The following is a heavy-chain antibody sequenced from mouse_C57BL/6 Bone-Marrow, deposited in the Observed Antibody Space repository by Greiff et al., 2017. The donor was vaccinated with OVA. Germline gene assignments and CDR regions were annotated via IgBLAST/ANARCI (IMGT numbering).Heavy chain of an antibody. CDR1: DSEVFPIAY. Sequence: QVQLQQSGSELRSPGSSVKLSCKDFDSEVFPIAYMSWVRQKPGHGFEWIGGILPSIGRTIYGEKFEDKATLDADTLSNTAYLELNSLTSEESANYYCAREFCYGGFAYWGQGTLVTVAA. V-gene: IGHV15-2*01. J-gene: IGHJ3*01. CDR3: AREFCYGGFAY. CDR2: ILPSIGRT. D-gene: IGHD1-1*01.